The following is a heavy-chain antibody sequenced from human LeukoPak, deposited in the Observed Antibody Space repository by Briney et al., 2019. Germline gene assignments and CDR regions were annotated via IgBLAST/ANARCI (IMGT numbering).Heavy chain of an antibody. CDR1: GGSISSYC. CDR3: ARSVVVAATTAFDI. Sequence: PSETLSLTCTVSGGSISSYCWSWIRQPPGKGLEWIGYIYYSGSTNYNPSLKSRVTISVDTSKNQFSLKLSSVTAADTAVYYCARSVVVAATTAFDIWGQGTMVTVSS. J-gene: IGHJ3*02. CDR2: IYYSGST. D-gene: IGHD2-15*01. V-gene: IGHV4-59*01.